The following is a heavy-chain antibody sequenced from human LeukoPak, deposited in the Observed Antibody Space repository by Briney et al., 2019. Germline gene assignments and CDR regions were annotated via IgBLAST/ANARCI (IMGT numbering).Heavy chain of an antibody. J-gene: IGHJ4*02. Sequence: HPGGSLRLSCAASGFTFSSYWMHWVRQAPGKGLVWVSRINSDGSSTSYADSVKGRFTISRDNAKNTLYLQMNSLRAEDTAVYYCASYDSSGYFNYRGQGTLVTVSS. CDR3: ASYDSSGYFNY. D-gene: IGHD3-22*01. CDR1: GFTFSSYW. V-gene: IGHV3-74*01. CDR2: INSDGSST.